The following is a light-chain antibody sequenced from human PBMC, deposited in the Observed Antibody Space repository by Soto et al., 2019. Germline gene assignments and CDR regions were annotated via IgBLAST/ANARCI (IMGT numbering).Light chain of an antibody. J-gene: IGLJ2*01. CDR2: EVS. CDR3: SSHTNSNTVI. Sequence: QSVLTQPASVSGSPGQSITISCTGTSSDVGGYNSVSWYQQHPGKAPKLIIYEVSNRPSGVSTRFSASKSGNTASLTMSGLQAEDEDDYYCSSHTNSNTVIFGGGTKVTVL. CDR1: SSDVGGYNS. V-gene: IGLV2-14*01.